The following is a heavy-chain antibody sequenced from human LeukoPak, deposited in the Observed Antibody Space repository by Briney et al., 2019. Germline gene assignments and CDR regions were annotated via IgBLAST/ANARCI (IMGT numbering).Heavy chain of an antibody. Sequence: ASLKVSCKASGYTFTSYGISWVRQAPRQGLEWMVWISAYNVNTNYAQNLPGRVTMTTDTSTGSAYMKLRSLRSDDTAVYYCARERADGGNSDYYYYYYMDVWGKGSTVTVSS. V-gene: IGHV1-18*01. CDR2: ISAYNVNT. J-gene: IGHJ6*03. CDR3: ARERADGGNSDYYYYYYMDV. D-gene: IGHD4-23*01. CDR1: GYTFTSYG.